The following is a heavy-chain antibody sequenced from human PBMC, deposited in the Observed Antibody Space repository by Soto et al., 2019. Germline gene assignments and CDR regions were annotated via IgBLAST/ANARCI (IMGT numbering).Heavy chain of an antibody. Sequence: SETLSLTCTVSGGSISSNYWSWIRQPPGTGLEWIGYIYYSGSTNYNPSLKRRVTISVDTSKNQFSLKLSSVTAADTAVYYCARAELGDFWSGYYNWFDPWGQGTLVTVSS. J-gene: IGHJ5*02. V-gene: IGHV4-59*12. CDR2: IYYSGST. D-gene: IGHD3-3*01. CDR1: GGSISSNY. CDR3: ARAELGDFWSGYYNWFDP.